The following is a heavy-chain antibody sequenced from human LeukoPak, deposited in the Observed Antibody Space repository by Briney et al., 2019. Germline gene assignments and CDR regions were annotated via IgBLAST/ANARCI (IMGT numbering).Heavy chain of an antibody. CDR2: ISYDGSNK. V-gene: IGHV3-30-3*01. D-gene: IGHD2-2*01. CDR3: AREKGGYCSSTSCLEGGFIVY. CDR1: GFTFSSYA. Sequence: PGRSLRLSCAASGFTFSSYAMHWVRQAPAKGLEWVAVISYDGSNKYYADSVKGRFTISRDNSKNTLYLQMNSLRAEDTAVYYCAREKGGYCSSTSCLEGGFIVYWGQGTLVTVSS. J-gene: IGHJ4*02.